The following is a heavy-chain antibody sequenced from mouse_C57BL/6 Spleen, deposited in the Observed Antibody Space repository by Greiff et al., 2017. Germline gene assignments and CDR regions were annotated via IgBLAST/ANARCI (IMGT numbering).Heavy chain of an antibody. Sequence: VQLQQSGPELVKPGASVKIPCKASGYTFTDYNMDWVKQSHGKSLEWIGDINPNNGGTIYNQKFKGKATLTVDKSSSTAYMELRSLTSEDTAVYYCARDGYYYGSRRDWYFDVWGTGTTVTVSS. CDR1: GYTFTDYN. V-gene: IGHV1-18*01. CDR2: INPNNGGT. D-gene: IGHD1-1*01. J-gene: IGHJ1*03. CDR3: ARDGYYYGSRRDWYFDV.